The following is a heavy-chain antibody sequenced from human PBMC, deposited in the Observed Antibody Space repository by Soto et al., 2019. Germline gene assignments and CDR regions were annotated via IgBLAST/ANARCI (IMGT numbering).Heavy chain of an antibody. Sequence: PSETLSLTCTVSGGSISSYYWSWIRQPPGKGLEWIGYIYYSGSTNYNPSLKSRVTISVDTSKNQFSLKLSSVTAADTAVYYCARDREDGYNYFQHWGQGTLVTVSS. CDR3: ARDREDGYNYFQH. V-gene: IGHV4-59*01. CDR2: IYYSGST. CDR1: GGSISSYY. D-gene: IGHD5-12*01. J-gene: IGHJ1*01.